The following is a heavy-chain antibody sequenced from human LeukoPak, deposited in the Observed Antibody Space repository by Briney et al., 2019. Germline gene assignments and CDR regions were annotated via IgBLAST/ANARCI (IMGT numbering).Heavy chain of an antibody. J-gene: IGHJ4*02. CDR3: ARVGYCGGDCYSSFDY. CDR2: ISAYNGNT. CDR1: GYTFTSYG. D-gene: IGHD2-21*02. Sequence: ASVNVSCKASGYTFTSYGISWVRQAPGQGLEWMGWISAYNGNTNYAQKLQGRVTMTTDTSSSTAYMELRSLRSDDTAVYYCARVGYCGGDCYSSFDYWGQGTLVTVSS. V-gene: IGHV1-18*01.